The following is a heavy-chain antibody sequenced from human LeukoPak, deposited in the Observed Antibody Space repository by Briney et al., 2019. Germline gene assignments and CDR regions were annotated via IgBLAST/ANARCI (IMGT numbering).Heavy chain of an antibody. Sequence: GSLRLSCAASGFTFSSYEMNWVRQAPGKGLEWVSYISSSGSTIYYADSVKGRFTISRDNAKNSLYLQMNSLRAEDTAVYYCARSSTSCDYRGQGTLVTVSS. CDR3: ARSSTSCDY. D-gene: IGHD2-2*01. CDR2: ISSSGSTI. J-gene: IGHJ4*02. CDR1: GFTFSSYE. V-gene: IGHV3-48*03.